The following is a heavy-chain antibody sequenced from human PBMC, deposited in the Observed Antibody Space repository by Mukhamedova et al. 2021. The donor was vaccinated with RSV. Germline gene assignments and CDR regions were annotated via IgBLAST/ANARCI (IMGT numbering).Heavy chain of an antibody. J-gene: IGHJ4*02. CDR3: SSEFYDGSSRGGYYFDS. D-gene: IGHD2/OR15-2a*01. Sequence: PPGKGLEWIGYVYYTGKTSYNPSLKTRVTISVDTSKNQFSLRLTSVTAADTAVYFCSSEFYDGSSRGGYYFDSWGLGTLVTVSS. V-gene: IGHV4-59*01. CDR2: VYYTGKT.